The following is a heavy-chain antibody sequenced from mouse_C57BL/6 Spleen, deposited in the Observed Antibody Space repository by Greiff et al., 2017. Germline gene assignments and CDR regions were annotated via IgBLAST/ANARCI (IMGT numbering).Heavy chain of an antibody. V-gene: IGHV5-17*01. CDR3: ARGLRRFDY. CDR2: ISSGSSTI. D-gene: IGHD2-4*01. J-gene: IGHJ2*01. Sequence: EVQLVESGGGLVKPGGSLKLSCAASGFTFSDYGMHWVRQAPEKGLEWVAYISSGSSTIYYADTVKGRFTISRDNAKNTLFQQMTSLRSEDTAMYYCARGLRRFDYWGQGTTLTVSS. CDR1: GFTFSDYG.